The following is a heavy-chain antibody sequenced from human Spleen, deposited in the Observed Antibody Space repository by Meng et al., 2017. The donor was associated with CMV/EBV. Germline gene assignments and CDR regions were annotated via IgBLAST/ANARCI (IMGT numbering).Heavy chain of an antibody. D-gene: IGHD3-10*01. J-gene: IGHJ5*02. CDR2: ISWNSGTI. CDR3: ARDMVRGVKGWFDP. CDR1: EFTFDDYA. V-gene: IGHV3-9*01. Sequence: GGSLRLSCAASEFTFDDYAMHWVRQAPGKGLEWVSCISWNSGTIGYADSVKGRFTISRDNAKNSLYLQMNNLRVEDTAVYYCARDMVRGVKGWFDPWGQGTLVTVSS.